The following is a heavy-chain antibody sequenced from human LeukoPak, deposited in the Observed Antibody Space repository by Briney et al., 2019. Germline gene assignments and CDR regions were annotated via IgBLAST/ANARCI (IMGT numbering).Heavy chain of an antibody. V-gene: IGHV3-7*01. J-gene: IGHJ4*02. D-gene: IGHD1-14*01. CDR3: TRDRSRAEDD. Sequence: PGGSLRLSCAASGFTFSGHWMRWVRQAPGKGLEWVANINQGGSDKYYVDSVKGRFTIFRDNANNLLYLQMNSLRGEDTAVYYCTRDRSRAEDDWGQGTLVTVSS. CDR1: GFTFSGHW. CDR2: INQGGSDK.